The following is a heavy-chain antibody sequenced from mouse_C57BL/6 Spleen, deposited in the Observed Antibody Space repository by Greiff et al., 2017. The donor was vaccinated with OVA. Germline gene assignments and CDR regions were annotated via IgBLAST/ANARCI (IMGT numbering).Heavy chain of an antibody. D-gene: IGHD1-1*01. J-gene: IGHJ1*03. Sequence: EVKLVESEGGLVQPGSSMKLSCTASGFTFSDYYMAWVRQVPEKGLEWVANINYDGSSTYYLDSLKSRFIISRDNAKNILYLQMSSLKSEDTATYYCARTSSYDGYFDVWGTGTTVTVSS. CDR2: INYDGSST. V-gene: IGHV5-16*01. CDR3: ARTSSYDGYFDV. CDR1: GFTFSDYY.